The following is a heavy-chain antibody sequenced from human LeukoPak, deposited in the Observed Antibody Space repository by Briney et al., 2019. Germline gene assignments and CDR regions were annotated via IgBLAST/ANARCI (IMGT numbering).Heavy chain of an antibody. CDR3: ARQARFGVGESAFDI. D-gene: IGHD3-10*01. CDR2: IYYSGST. J-gene: IGHJ3*02. V-gene: IGHV4-61*05. CDR1: GGSISSGNYY. Sequence: SETLSLTCTVSGGSISSGNYYWVWIRQPPGKGLEWIGYIYYSGSTNYNPSLKSRVTISVDTSKNQFSLNLSSVTAADTAVYYCARQARFGVGESAFDIWGQGTMVTVSS.